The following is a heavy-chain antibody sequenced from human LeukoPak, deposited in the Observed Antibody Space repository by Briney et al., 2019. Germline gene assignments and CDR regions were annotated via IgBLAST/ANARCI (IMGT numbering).Heavy chain of an antibody. D-gene: IGHD3-22*01. J-gene: IGHJ4*02. Sequence: GSLRLSCAASGFTFSSYWMSWIRQPPGKGLEWIGEINHSGSTNYNPSLKSRVTISVDTSKNQFSLKLSSVTAADTAVYYCARGRELPYYYDSSGYHDYWGQGTLVTVSS. CDR1: GFTFSSYW. CDR3: ARGRELPYYYDSSGYHDY. V-gene: IGHV4-34*01. CDR2: INHSGST.